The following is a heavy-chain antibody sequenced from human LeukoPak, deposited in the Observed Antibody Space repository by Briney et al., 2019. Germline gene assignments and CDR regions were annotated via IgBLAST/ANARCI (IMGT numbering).Heavy chain of an antibody. CDR1: GYSFTNYW. CDR2: IYPGDSDT. D-gene: IGHD6-13*01. J-gene: IGHJ5*02. CDR3: ARRVGGAAAGTWFDP. Sequence: GESLKISCKGSGYSFTNYWIGWVRQMPGKGLEWMGIIYPGDSDTRYSPSFQGQVTISADKSISTAYLQWSSLKASDTAMYYCARRVGGAAAGTWFDPWGQGTLVTVSS. V-gene: IGHV5-51*01.